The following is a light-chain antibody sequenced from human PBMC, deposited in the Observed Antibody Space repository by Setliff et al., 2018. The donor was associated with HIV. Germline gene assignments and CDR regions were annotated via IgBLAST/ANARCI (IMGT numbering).Light chain of an antibody. V-gene: IGLV2-14*03. Sequence: QSALAQPASVSGSPGQPITISCTGTSSDVGGYNYVSWHQQHPGKAPKLMIYDVSKRPSGVSNRFSGSKSGNTASLTISGLQAEDEADYYCSSYTSRNTYVFGTGTKVTVL. CDR2: DVS. J-gene: IGLJ1*01. CDR3: SSYTSRNTYV. CDR1: SSDVGGYNY.